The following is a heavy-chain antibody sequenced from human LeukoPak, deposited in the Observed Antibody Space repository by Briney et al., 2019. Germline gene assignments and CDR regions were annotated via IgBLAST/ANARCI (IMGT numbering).Heavy chain of an antibody. D-gene: IGHD1-1*01. CDR3: ARGLERRPPYDY. CDR1: GYSFTSYA. J-gene: IGHJ4*02. V-gene: IGHV1-3*01. Sequence: ASVKVSCKASGYSFTSYAMHWVRQPPGQRLEWKGWINAGNGNTKYSQKFQGRVIITRDTSASTAYMELSSLRSEDTAVYYCARGLERRPPYDYWGQGTLVTVSS. CDR2: INAGNGNT.